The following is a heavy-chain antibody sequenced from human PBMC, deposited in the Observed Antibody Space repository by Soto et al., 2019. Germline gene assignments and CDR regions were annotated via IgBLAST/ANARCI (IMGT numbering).Heavy chain of an antibody. J-gene: IGHJ5*02. Sequence: SETLSLTCTVSGGSISSSSYYWGWIRQPPGKGLEWIGSIYYSGSTYYNPSLKSRVTISVDTSKNQFSLKLSSVTAADTAVYYCARQVWSIAAAGTLGFDPWGQGTLVTFSS. D-gene: IGHD6-13*01. CDR3: ARQVWSIAAAGTLGFDP. CDR1: GGSISSSSYY. V-gene: IGHV4-39*01. CDR2: IYYSGST.